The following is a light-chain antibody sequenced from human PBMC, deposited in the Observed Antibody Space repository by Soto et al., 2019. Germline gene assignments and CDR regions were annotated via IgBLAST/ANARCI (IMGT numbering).Light chain of an antibody. J-gene: IGLJ1*01. Sequence: QSALTQPASVSGSPGQSVAISCTGTSSDVGAYNYVSWYQQLPGKAPKLLIYDVSHRPSWVSDRFSGSKSGNTASLTISGLQAEDEGDYYCNSYTSSSTLYVFGTGTRSPS. CDR2: DVS. CDR1: SSDVGAYNY. V-gene: IGLV2-14*01. CDR3: NSYTSSSTLYV.